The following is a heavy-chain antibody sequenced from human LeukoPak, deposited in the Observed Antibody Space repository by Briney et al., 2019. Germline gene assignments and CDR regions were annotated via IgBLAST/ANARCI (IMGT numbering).Heavy chain of an antibody. CDR1: GYTFTSYA. D-gene: IGHD2-8*01. CDR3: ARDTKSGYGMDV. J-gene: IGHJ6*02. V-gene: IGHV1-8*02. CDR2: MNPNSGNT. Sequence: GSSVKVSCKASGYTFTSYAMNWVRQATGQGLEWMGWMNPNSGNTGYAQKFQGRVTMTRNTSISTAYMELSSLRSEDTAVYYCARDTKSGYGMDVWGQGTTVTVSS.